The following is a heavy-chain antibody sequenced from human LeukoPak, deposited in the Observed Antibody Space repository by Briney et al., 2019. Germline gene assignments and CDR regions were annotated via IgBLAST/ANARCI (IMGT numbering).Heavy chain of an antibody. J-gene: IGHJ6*03. Sequence: SETLSLTCAVYGGSFSGYYWSWIRQPPGKGLEWIGEINHSGSTNYNPSLKSRVTISVDTSKNQFSLKLSSVTAADTAVYYCARRGSGWYWGYYYYYMDVWGKGTTVTISS. CDR2: INHSGST. CDR1: GGSFSGYY. D-gene: IGHD6-19*01. CDR3: ARRGSGWYWGYYYYYMDV. V-gene: IGHV4-34*01.